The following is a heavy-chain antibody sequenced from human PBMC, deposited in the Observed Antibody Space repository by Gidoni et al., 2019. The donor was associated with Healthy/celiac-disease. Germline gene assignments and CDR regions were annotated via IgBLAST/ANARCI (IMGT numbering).Heavy chain of an antibody. V-gene: IGHV3-23*01. J-gene: IGHJ4*02. CDR1: GFTFSSYA. D-gene: IGHD3-22*01. CDR3: AKTLAENYYYDSSGYYDY. Sequence: EVQLLESGGGLVQPGGSLRLSCAASGFTFSSYAMSWVRQAPGKGLEWVSAISGSGGSTYYADSVKGRFTISRDNSKNTLYLQMNSLRAEDTAVYYCAKTLAENYYYDSSGYYDYWGQGTLVTVSS. CDR2: ISGSGGST.